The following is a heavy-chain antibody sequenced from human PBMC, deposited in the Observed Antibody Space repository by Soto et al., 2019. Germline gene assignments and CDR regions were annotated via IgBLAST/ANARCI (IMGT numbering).Heavy chain of an antibody. J-gene: IGHJ3*02. V-gene: IGHV3-23*05. CDR2: ITSSSHST. CDR1: TFTFSTYA. CDR3: ARDPNGDYIGAFDI. D-gene: IGHD4-17*01. Sequence: PGGSLRLSCTTSTFTFSTYAMTWVRQAPGKGLQWVSSITSSSHSTNYADSMRGRFTISRDNSKNTLYLEVNGLRAEDTATYYCARDPNGDYIGAFDIWGQGIMVTVSS.